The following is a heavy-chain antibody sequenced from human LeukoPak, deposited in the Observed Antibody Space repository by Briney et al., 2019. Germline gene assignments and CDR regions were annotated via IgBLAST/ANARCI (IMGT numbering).Heavy chain of an antibody. V-gene: IGHV3-23*01. CDR3: AISSLSVVTSHAFDI. CDR2: IGGTSTKT. J-gene: IGHJ3*02. Sequence: PGGSLRLSCVASGFTFANYAMAWVRQVPVRGLEWVASIGGTSTKTYFADSVKGRFTISRDNSKNTLYLRMNSLRAEDTAVYYCAISSLSVVTSHAFDIWGQGTMVTVSS. CDR1: GFTFANYA. D-gene: IGHD3-22*01.